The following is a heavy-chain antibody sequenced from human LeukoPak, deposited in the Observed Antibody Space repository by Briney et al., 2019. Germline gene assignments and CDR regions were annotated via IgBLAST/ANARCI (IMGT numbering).Heavy chain of an antibody. V-gene: IGHV1-18*01. CDR1: GGTFSSYA. Sequence: ASVKVSCKAAGGTFSSYAISWVRQAPGQGLEWMGWISTYNGNTNYAQKLQGRVTMTTDTSTSTAYMELRSLISDDAAVYYCARGDDYGDYWGLYWGQGTLVTVSS. D-gene: IGHD4-17*01. J-gene: IGHJ4*02. CDR3: ARGDDYGDYWGLY. CDR2: ISTYNGNT.